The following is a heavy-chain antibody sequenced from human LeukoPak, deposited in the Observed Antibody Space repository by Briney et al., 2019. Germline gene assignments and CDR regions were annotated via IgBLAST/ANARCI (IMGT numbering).Heavy chain of an antibody. CDR2: IYYSGTT. Sequence: SETLSLTCTVSGGSISSYYWSWIRQPPGKGLEGIGYIYYSGTTNYNPSLKSRVTISVDTSKNQFSLKLSSVTAADTAVYYCAREDYCSGGSCYSGYFQHWGQGTPVTVSS. D-gene: IGHD2-15*01. V-gene: IGHV4-59*01. CDR1: GGSISSYY. J-gene: IGHJ1*01. CDR3: AREDYCSGGSCYSGYFQH.